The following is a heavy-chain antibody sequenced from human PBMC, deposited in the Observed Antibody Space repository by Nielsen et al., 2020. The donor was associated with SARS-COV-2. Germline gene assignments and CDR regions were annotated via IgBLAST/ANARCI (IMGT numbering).Heavy chain of an antibody. V-gene: IGHV4-61*01. Sequence: SETLSLTCTVSGGSVSSGSYYWSWIRQPPGKGLEWIGYIYYSGSTNYNPSLKSRVTISVDTSKNQFSLKLSSVTAADTAVYYCARGGIVVTLTSLYYFDYWGQGTLVTVSS. D-gene: IGHD4-23*01. CDR3: ARGGIVVTLTSLYYFDY. CDR2: IYYSGST. J-gene: IGHJ4*02. CDR1: GGSVSSGSYY.